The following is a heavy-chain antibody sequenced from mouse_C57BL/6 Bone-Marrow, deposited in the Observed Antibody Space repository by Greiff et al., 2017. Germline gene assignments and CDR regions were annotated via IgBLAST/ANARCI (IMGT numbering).Heavy chain of an antibody. D-gene: IGHD1-1*01. V-gene: IGHV1-9*01. J-gene: IGHJ1*03. Sequence: QVQLQQSGAELMKPGASVKLSCKATGYTFTGYWIEWVKQRPGHGLVWIGEILPGSGSTNYNEKFKGKATFTADTSSNTAYMQLSSLTTEDSAIYYCANPSFYYYGSHWYFDVWGTGTTVTVSS. CDR2: ILPGSGST. CDR3: ANPSFYYYGSHWYFDV. CDR1: GYTFTGYW.